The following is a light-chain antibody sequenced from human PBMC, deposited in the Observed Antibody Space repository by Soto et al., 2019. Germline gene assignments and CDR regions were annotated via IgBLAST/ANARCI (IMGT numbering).Light chain of an antibody. CDR3: QQSYSTPPWT. V-gene: IGKV1-39*01. CDR1: QSISSY. J-gene: IGKJ1*01. CDR2: AAS. Sequence: DIQMTQSPSSLSASVGDRVTITCRASQSISSYLNWYQQKPGKAPTLLIYAASSLQSGVPSRFSGSGSGTDFTLTISSLQPEDFATYYCQQSYSTPPWTFGQGTKV.